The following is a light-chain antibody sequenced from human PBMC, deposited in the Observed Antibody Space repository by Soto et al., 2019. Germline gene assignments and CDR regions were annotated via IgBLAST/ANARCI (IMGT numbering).Light chain of an antibody. J-gene: IGLJ2*01. V-gene: IGLV2-14*01. CDR1: SPDFG. CDR2: EVS. CDR3: SSYSSTTTL. Sequence: QPVLTQPASVSGSPGQSITISCSGISPDFGVSWYQHFPGKAPKLLIFEVSNRPSGVSTRFSGSKSGNMAFLTISGLQSEDEGLYHCSSYSSTTTLFGGGTKLTVL.